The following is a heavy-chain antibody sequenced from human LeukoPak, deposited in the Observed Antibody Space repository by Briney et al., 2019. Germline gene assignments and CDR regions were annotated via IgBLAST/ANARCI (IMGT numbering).Heavy chain of an antibody. V-gene: IGHV3-64D*09. Sequence: GSLRLSCSASGFTFSTYAMHWVRQAPGKGLEYVSAISSDGDSTYNADSVKGRFTISRDNSKNTLYLQMSSLGTEDTAVYYCVRSSASSGPNCFDPWGQGTLVTVSS. D-gene: IGHD3-10*01. J-gene: IGHJ5*02. CDR3: VRSSASSGPNCFDP. CDR2: ISSDGDST. CDR1: GFTFSTYA.